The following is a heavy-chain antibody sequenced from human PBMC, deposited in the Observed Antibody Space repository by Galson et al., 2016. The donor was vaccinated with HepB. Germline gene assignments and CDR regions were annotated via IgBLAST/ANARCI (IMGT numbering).Heavy chain of an antibody. J-gene: IGHJ4*02. CDR2: IYHSGSI. D-gene: IGHD2-21*02. CDR1: GGSISSSNW. V-gene: IGHV4-4*02. Sequence: ETLSLTCAVSGGSISSSNWWSWVRQSPEKGLEWIGEIYHSGSITYNPSLKSRITISLDKSKNQFSLKLTSVTAADTAVYYCARVEAVGTTYIDFWGQGTLVTVSS. CDR3: ARVEAVGTTYIDF.